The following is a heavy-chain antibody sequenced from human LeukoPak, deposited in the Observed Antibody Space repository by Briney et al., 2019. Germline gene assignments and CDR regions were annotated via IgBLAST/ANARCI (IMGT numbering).Heavy chain of an antibody. D-gene: IGHD2-2*02. CDR3: ARRHCSSTSCYIYAFDI. CDR2: INHSGST. Sequence: PSETLSLTCAVYGGSFSGYYWSWIRQPSGKGLEWIGEINHSGSTNYNPSLKSRVTISVDTSKNQFSLKLSSVTAADTAVYYCARRHCSSTSCYIYAFDIWGQGTMVTVSS. CDR1: GGSFSGYY. J-gene: IGHJ3*02. V-gene: IGHV4-34*01.